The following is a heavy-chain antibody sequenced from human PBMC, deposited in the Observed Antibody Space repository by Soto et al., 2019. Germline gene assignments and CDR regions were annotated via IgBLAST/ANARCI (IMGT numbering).Heavy chain of an antibody. CDR1: GYTFTRYG. CDR2: INTYNGNT. J-gene: IGHJ6*02. V-gene: IGHV1-18*01. CDR3: AMVDVYVTPSPQDV. Sequence: QVQLVQSGAEVKNPGASVKVSCKASGYTFTRYGIGWARQAPGQGLEWMGWINTYNGNTNYAQNVQGRVTLTTDTSTSTAYMEXXXLRSNDTAIYYCAMVDVYVTPSPQDVWGQGTTVIVSS. D-gene: IGHD3-16*01.